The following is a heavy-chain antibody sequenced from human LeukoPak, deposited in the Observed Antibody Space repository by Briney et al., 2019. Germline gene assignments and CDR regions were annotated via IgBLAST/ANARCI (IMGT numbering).Heavy chain of an antibody. J-gene: IGHJ4*02. D-gene: IGHD1-1*01. CDR3: AKANWVSNADAVW. V-gene: IGHV3-11*01. Sequence: GGSLRLSCAASGFTFSDYYMSWIRQAPGKGLEWVSYISSSGSTIYYADSVKGRFTLSRDDSRNTVYLQLNNLRVEDTAIYYCAKANWVSNADAVWWGQGTQVTVSS. CDR2: ISSSGSTI. CDR1: GFTFSDYY.